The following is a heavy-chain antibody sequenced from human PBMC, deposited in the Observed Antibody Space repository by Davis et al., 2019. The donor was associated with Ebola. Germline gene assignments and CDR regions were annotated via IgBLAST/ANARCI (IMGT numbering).Heavy chain of an antibody. Sequence: GGSLRLSCTASGLPLSKYAMNWVRQAPGKGLEWVSAISGSSDTTFYADSVRGRCTTSRDNSKNTLFLQLNSLRAEDTAIYYCTMSPLEAAGTVYWFDPWGQGTLVTVSP. CDR1: GLPLSKYA. V-gene: IGHV3-23*01. J-gene: IGHJ5*02. CDR2: ISGSSDTT. CDR3: TMSPLEAAGTVYWFDP. D-gene: IGHD6-13*01.